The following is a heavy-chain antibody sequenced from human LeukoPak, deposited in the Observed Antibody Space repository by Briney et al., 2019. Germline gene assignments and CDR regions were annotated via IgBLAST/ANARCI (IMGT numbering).Heavy chain of an antibody. Sequence: GGSLRLSCGASGFTFDDYGMSWVRQAPGKGLEWVSYISSSGSTIYYADSVKGRFTISRDNAKNSLYLQMNSLRAEDTAVYYCAREIYYYGSGSYYDYFDYWGQGTLVTVSS. J-gene: IGHJ4*02. CDR1: GFTFDDYG. CDR2: ISSSGSTI. V-gene: IGHV3-48*03. D-gene: IGHD3-10*01. CDR3: AREIYYYGSGSYYDYFDY.